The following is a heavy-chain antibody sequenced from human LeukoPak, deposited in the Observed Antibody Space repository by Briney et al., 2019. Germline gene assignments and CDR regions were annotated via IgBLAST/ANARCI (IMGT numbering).Heavy chain of an antibody. V-gene: IGHV3-7*01. D-gene: IGHD3-3*01. Sequence: PGGSLRLSCATSGFTFTTYWMSWVRQASGKGLEWVATLNHYGGDKYYVDSVKGRFTISRDNAKSSLYLQMSSLRAEDTAVYYCATDRGWRTSGYYLYYFEYWGQGTLVTYSS. CDR2: LNHYGGDK. J-gene: IGHJ4*02. CDR3: ATDRGWRTSGYYLYYFEY. CDR1: GFTFTTYW.